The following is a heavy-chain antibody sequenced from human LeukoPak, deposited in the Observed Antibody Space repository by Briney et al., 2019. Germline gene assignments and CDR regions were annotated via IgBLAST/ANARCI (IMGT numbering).Heavy chain of an antibody. J-gene: IGHJ4*02. Sequence: GGSLRLSCATSGFTFSSAWMNWVRQAPGKGLEWVANINQDGSVKYYVDSVKGRFTISRDNAKNSLFLQMSGLRAEDTAVYYCARTSLDSWGQGTPVTVSS. CDR1: GFTFSSAW. CDR2: INQDGSVK. V-gene: IGHV3-7*01. CDR3: ARTSLDS.